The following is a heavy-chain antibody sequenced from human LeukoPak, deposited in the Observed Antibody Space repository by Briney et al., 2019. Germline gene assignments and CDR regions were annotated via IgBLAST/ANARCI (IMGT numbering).Heavy chain of an antibody. V-gene: IGHV4-34*01. CDR3: ARAPRTAKRSWYFDL. D-gene: IGHD2-21*02. J-gene: IGHJ2*01. CDR1: GGSFSGYY. CDR2: INHSGST. Sequence: SETLSLTCAVYGGSFSGYYWSWIRQPPGKGLEWIGEINHSGSTNYNPSLKSRVTISVDTSKNQFSLKLSSVTAADTAVYYCARAPRTAKRSWYFDLWGRGTLVTVS.